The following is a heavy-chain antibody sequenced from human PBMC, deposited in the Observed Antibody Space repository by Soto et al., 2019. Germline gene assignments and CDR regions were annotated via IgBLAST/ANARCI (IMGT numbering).Heavy chain of an antibody. CDR3: ARRYGGNFDY. D-gene: IGHD1-26*01. Sequence: PSETLSLTCTVSGHSMSNTDYFWGWIRQTPWSDLQWIGSLFYTGHTYYNPSLLSRVTISVDTSKNQFSLKLSSVTAADTAVYYCARRYGGNFDYWGQGTLVTAPQ. CDR2: LFYTGHT. CDR1: GHSMSNTDYF. J-gene: IGHJ4*02. V-gene: IGHV4-39*07.